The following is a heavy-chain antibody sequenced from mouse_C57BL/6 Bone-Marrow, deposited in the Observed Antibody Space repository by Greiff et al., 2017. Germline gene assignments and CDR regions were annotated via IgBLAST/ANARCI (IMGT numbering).Heavy chain of an antibody. CDR2: IDPENGDT. CDR3: TINWDYFDY. CDR1: GFNIKDDY. J-gene: IGHJ2*01. V-gene: IGHV14-4*01. Sequence: EVQLQQSGAELVRPGASVKLSCTASGFNIKDDYMHWVKQRPEQGLEWIGWIDPENGDTEYASKVQGKATITADTSSNNAYLQLSSLTSEDTAVYYCTINWDYFDYWGQGTTLTVSS. D-gene: IGHD4-1*02.